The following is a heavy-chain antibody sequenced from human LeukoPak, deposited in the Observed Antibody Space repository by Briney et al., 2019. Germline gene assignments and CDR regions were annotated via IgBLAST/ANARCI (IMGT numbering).Heavy chain of an antibody. V-gene: IGHV4-34*01. CDR2: INHSGST. J-gene: IGHJ5*02. CDR1: GGSFSGYY. D-gene: IGHD3-10*01. Sequence: PSETLSLTCAVYGGSFSGYYWTWIRPPPRQGLEWIGEINHSGSTNYNPSLKSRVTISVDTPKNQFSLKLSSVTAADTAVYYCARGRVTMVRGRWFDPWGQGTLVTVSS. CDR3: ARGRVTMVRGRWFDP.